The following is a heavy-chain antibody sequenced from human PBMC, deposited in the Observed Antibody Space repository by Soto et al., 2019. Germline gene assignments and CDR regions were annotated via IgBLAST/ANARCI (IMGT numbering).Heavy chain of an antibody. D-gene: IGHD4-17*01. Sequence: SETLSLTCTVSGGSISSYYWSWIRQPPGKGLEWIGYIYYSGSTNYNPSLKSRVTISVDTSKNQFSLKLSSVTAADTAVYYFARLRRGDYPGGGYYYMDVWGKGTTVTVSS. CDR1: GGSISSYY. CDR2: IYYSGST. J-gene: IGHJ6*03. CDR3: ARLRRGDYPGGGYYYMDV. V-gene: IGHV4-59*01.